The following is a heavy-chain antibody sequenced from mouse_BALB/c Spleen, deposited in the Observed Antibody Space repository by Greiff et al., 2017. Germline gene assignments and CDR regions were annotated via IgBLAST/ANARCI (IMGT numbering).Heavy chain of an antibody. D-gene: IGHD2-1*01. Sequence: QVQLQQPGAELVKPGTSVKLSCKASGYNFTSYWINWVKLRPGQGLEWIGDIYPGSGSTNYNEKFKSKATLTVDTSSSTAYMHLSSLTSEDSAVYYCTRVGHGNYDYAMDYWGQGTSVTVSS. J-gene: IGHJ4*01. V-gene: IGHV1-55*01. CDR1: GYNFTSYW. CDR3: TRVGHGNYDYAMDY. CDR2: IYPGSGST.